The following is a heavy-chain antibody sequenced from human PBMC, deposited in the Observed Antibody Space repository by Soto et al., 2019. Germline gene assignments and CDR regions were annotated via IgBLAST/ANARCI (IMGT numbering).Heavy chain of an antibody. CDR1: GGTFSSYA. V-gene: IGHV1-69*01. CDR2: IIHIFGTA. Sequence: QVQLVQSGAEVKKPGSSVKVSCKASGGTFSSYAISWVRQAPGQGLEWMGGIIHIFGTANYGQKFKGRVTMTAAESTSTAYMELSSLRSEDTAVYYCARYTEWLRCRYFDYWGQGTLVTVSS. CDR3: ARYTEWLRCRYFDY. J-gene: IGHJ4*02. D-gene: IGHD5-12*01.